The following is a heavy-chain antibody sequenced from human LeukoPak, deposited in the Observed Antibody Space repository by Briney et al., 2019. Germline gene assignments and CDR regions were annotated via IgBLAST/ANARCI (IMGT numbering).Heavy chain of an antibody. CDR3: GRLIVVADAMTPSNYFDY. D-gene: IGHD2-2*01. CDR2: INYSGTT. J-gene: IGHJ4*02. V-gene: IGHV4-39*01. CDR1: GGSISSSTYY. Sequence: SETLSLTCTVSGGSISSSTYYWVWVRQTPEKGLEWIASINYSGTTYHNPSLRGRVTISVDTFKTQFSLNLRSVTAADTAVHYCGRLIVVADAMTPSNYFDYWGQGTLVTVSS.